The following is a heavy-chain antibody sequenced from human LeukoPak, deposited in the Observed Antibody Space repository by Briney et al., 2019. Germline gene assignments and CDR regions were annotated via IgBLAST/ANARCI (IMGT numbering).Heavy chain of an antibody. CDR1: GFTFSNAW. D-gene: IGHD4-11*01. J-gene: IGHJ6*02. CDR3: ARAPHYSNYGPYYYGMDV. CDR2: ISSSSSYT. V-gene: IGHV3-11*06. Sequence: GGSLRLSCAASGFTFSNAWMSWIRQAPGKGLEWVSYISSSSSYTNYADSVKGRFTISRDNAKNSLYLQMNSLRAEDTAVYYCARAPHYSNYGPYYYGMDVWGQGTTVTVSS.